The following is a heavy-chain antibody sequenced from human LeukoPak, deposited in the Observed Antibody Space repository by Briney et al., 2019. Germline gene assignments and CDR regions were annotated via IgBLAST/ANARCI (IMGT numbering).Heavy chain of an antibody. D-gene: IGHD5-24*01. V-gene: IGHV3-23*01. Sequence: GGSLRFSCAASGFTFSSYAMSWVRQAPGKGLEWVSAISGSDDSTYYADSVKGRFTISRDNSKNTLYLQMNSLRAEDTAVYYCAKNAGGSGYNPFDYWGQGTLVTVSS. J-gene: IGHJ4*02. CDR3: AKNAGGSGYNPFDY. CDR2: ISGSDDST. CDR1: GFTFSSYA.